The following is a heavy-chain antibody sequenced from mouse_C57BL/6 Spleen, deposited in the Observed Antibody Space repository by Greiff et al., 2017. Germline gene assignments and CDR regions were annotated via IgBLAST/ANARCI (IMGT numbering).Heavy chain of an antibody. CDR3: AVWGNYFDY. CDR2: IYPGDGDT. Sequence: QVQLQQSGPELVKPGASVKISCKASGYAFSSSWMNWVKQRPGKGLEWIGRIYPGDGDTNYNGKFKGKATLTADKSSSTAYMQLSSLTSEDSAVYFCAVWGNYFDYWGQGTTLTVSS. D-gene: IGHD4-1*01. CDR1: GYAFSSSW. V-gene: IGHV1-82*01. J-gene: IGHJ2*01.